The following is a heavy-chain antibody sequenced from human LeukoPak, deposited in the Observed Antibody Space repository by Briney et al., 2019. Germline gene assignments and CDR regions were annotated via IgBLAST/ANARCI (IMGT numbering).Heavy chain of an antibody. CDR2: IWYDGSNK. Sequence: GGSLRPSCAASGFTFNNYGMHWVRRAPGKGLEWVAAIWYDGSNKYYADSVKGRFTISRDNSKNTLYLQMNSLRAEDTALYYCARGQEYYYDSSAYSKFDYWGQGTLVTVSS. CDR3: ARGQEYYYDSSAYSKFDY. D-gene: IGHD3-22*01. J-gene: IGHJ4*02. V-gene: IGHV3-33*01. CDR1: GFTFNNYG.